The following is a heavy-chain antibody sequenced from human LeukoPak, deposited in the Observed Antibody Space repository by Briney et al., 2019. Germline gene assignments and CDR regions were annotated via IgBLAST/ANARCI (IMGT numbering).Heavy chain of an antibody. CDR1: GGSFSGYY. J-gene: IGHJ4*02. V-gene: IGHV4-34*01. CDR3: AREGGGGYSGYDFGFDY. Sequence: SETLSLTCAVYGGSFSGYYWSWIRQPPGKGLEWIGEINHSGSTNYNPSLKSRVTISVHTSKNQFSLKLSSVTAADTAVYYCAREGGGGYSGYDFGFDYWGQGTLVTVSS. CDR2: INHSGST. D-gene: IGHD5-12*01.